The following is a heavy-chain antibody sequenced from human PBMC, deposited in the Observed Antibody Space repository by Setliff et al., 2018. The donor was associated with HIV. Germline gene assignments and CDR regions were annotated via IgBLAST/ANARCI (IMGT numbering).Heavy chain of an antibody. CDR1: NESISSRDW. CDR3: ARGLTAPAAAGS. D-gene: IGHD6-13*01. V-gene: IGHV4-4*02. CDR2: MFHSGST. Sequence: LSLTCAVSNESISSRDWWSWVRQPPGKGLEWIGEMFHSGSTNYNPSLKSRVTMSVDKSKNHFSLNLKSVTAADTAIYYCARGLTAPAAAGSWGQGMLVTVSS. J-gene: IGHJ5*02.